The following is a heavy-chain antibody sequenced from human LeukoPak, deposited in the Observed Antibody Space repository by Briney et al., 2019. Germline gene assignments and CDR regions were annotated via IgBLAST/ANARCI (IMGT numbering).Heavy chain of an antibody. V-gene: IGHV4-31*03. D-gene: IGHD6-6*01. CDR1: GGSISSGDYY. CDR3: ARLYTSFRAFDI. CDR2: IYYSGST. J-gene: IGHJ3*02. Sequence: SQTLSLACTVSGGSISSGDYYCSWIRQHPGKGLEWIGYIYYSGSTYYNPSLKSRVTISVDTSKNQFSLKLSSVTAADTAVYYCARLYTSFRAFDIWGQGTMVTVSS.